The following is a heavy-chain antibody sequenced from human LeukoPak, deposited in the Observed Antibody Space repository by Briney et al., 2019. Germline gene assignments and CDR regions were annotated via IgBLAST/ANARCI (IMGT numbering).Heavy chain of an antibody. J-gene: IGHJ5*02. CDR1: GGTFSSYA. CDR2: IIPILGIA. V-gene: IGHV1-69*04. D-gene: IGHD4-17*01. CDR3: ARARYGDYPNWSDP. Sequence: ASVKVSCKASGGTFSSYAISWVRQAPGQGLEWMGRIIPILGIANYAQRFQGRVTITADKSTSTACMELSSLRSEDTAVYYCARARYGDYPNWSDPWGQGTLVTVSS.